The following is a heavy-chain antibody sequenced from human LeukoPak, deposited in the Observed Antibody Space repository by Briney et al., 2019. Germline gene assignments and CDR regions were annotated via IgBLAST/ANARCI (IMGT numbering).Heavy chain of an antibody. CDR2: ISGSGGGT. Sequence: GGSLRLSCAASGFTFSSYAMSWVRQAPGKGLEWVSAISGSGGGTYYADSVKGRFTISRDNSKNTLYLQMNSLRAEDTAVYYCTKAEGITMIVVVITPFDYWGQGTLVTVSS. J-gene: IGHJ4*02. D-gene: IGHD3-22*01. V-gene: IGHV3-23*01. CDR1: GFTFSSYA. CDR3: TKAEGITMIVVVITPFDY.